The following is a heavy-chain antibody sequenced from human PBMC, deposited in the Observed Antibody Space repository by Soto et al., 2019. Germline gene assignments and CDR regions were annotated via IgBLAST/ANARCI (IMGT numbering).Heavy chain of an antibody. CDR2: NIPILGTA. D-gene: IGHD4-4*01. CDR3: APGACDHYSGTNYGMDV. V-gene: IGHV1-69*13. Sequence: SSVKVTCKASGGTFSSYAISWVRQAPGQGVEWMGGNIPILGTANYAQKFQGRVTINADESTRTAYMELSSLRSEDTAVYYCAPGACDHYSGTNYGMDVWGQGNKVTVSS. CDR1: GGTFSSYA. J-gene: IGHJ6*01.